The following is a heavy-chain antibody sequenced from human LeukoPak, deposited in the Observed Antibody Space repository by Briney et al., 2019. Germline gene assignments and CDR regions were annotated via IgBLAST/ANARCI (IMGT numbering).Heavy chain of an antibody. CDR2: IYYSGST. D-gene: IGHD2-15*01. J-gene: IGHJ3*02. Sequence: WETLSLTCTVSGGSISSYYWSWIRQPPGKGLEWIGYIYYSGSTNYNPSLKSRVTISVDTSKNQFSLKLSSVTAADTAVYYCARGDNVANAFDIWGQGTMVTVSS. CDR3: ARGDNVANAFDI. V-gene: IGHV4-59*01. CDR1: GGSISSYY.